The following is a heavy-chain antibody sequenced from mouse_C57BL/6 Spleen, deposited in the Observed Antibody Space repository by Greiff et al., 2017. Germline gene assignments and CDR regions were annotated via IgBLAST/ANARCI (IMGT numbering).Heavy chain of an antibody. D-gene: IGHD1-1*01. CDR2: IDPPDSYT. V-gene: IGHV1-69*01. CDR3: ARSSYYGSSYLDY. Sequence: QVQLQQPGAELVMPGASVKLSCKASGYTFTSYWMHWVKQRPGQGLEWIGEIDPPDSYTNYNQKFKGKSTFTVDKSSSTAYMQLSSLTSEDSAVYYCARSSYYGSSYLDYWGQGTTLTVSS. CDR1: GYTFTSYW. J-gene: IGHJ2*01.